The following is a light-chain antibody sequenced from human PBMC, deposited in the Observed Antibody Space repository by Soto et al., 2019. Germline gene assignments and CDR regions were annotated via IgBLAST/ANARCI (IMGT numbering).Light chain of an antibody. CDR1: QTVRNN. J-gene: IGKJ1*01. V-gene: IGKV3-15*01. Sequence: EFVSTQSPGTLSLSPGERATLSCRASQTVRNNYLAWYHLKPGQAPRLLVYGASIRATGIPARFSGSGSGTEYTLTISSLQSEDFGVYLCQKYDQWWTFGQGPKVDIK. CDR2: GAS. CDR3: QKYDQWWT.